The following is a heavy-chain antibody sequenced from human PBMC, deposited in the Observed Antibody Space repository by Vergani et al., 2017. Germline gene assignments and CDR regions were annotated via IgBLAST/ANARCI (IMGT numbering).Heavy chain of an antibody. D-gene: IGHD3-3*01. Sequence: QVQLQESGPGLVKPSETLSLTCTVSGGSVSSGSYYWSWIRQPAGKGLEWIGYIYYSGSTNYNPSLKRRVTISVDTSKNQFSLKLSAVTAADTAVYYCARTYYDFWSGYSNWGKGTTVTVSS. J-gene: IGHJ6*04. CDR2: IYYSGST. CDR3: ARTYYDFWSGYSN. V-gene: IGHV4-61*10. CDR1: GGSVSSGSYY.